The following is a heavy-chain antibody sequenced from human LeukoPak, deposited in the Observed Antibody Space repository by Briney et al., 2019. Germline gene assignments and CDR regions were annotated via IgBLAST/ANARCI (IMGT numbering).Heavy chain of an antibody. J-gene: IGHJ6*03. CDR1: GYTFTNYY. Sequence: ASVKVSCKASGYTFTNYYMHWVRQAPGQGLEWMGIINPSGGSTSYAQKFQGRVTMTRDMSTSTVYMELSSLRSEDTAVYYCARDGTHSSGWYSYMDVWGKGTTVTISS. V-gene: IGHV1-46*01. D-gene: IGHD6-19*01. CDR3: ARDGTHSSGWYSYMDV. CDR2: INPSGGST.